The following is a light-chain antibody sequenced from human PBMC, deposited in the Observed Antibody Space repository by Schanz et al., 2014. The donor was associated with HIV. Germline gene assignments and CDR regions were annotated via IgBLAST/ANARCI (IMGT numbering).Light chain of an antibody. CDR1: SSNIGAGYD. J-gene: IGLJ3*02. Sequence: QSVLTQPPSLSGAPGQRVSLSCNGSSSNIGAGYDVHWYQQFPGTAPKLLIFDDDSRPSGVPDRFSGSKSGTSASLAITGLQADDEADYYCSSYAGSNILWLFGGGTKLTVL. CDR2: DDD. CDR3: SSYAGSNILWL. V-gene: IGLV1-40*01.